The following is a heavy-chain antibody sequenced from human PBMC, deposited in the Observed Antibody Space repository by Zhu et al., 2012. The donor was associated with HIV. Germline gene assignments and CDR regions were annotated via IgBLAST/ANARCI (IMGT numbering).Heavy chain of an antibody. CDR2: IFHSGST. CDR3: ARVRDSSAFYTYFDY. Sequence: QVQLQESGPGLVKPSETLSLTCAVSGYSISSGYSWGWIRQSPGKGLEWIGTIFHSGSTSYTPSLKSRVIISVDMSKNQFSLRLSSVTAADTAVYYCARVRDSSAFYTYFDYWARVTLVTVSS. D-gene: IGHD3-22*01. V-gene: IGHV4-38-2*01. CDR1: GYSISSGYS. J-gene: IGHJ4*02.